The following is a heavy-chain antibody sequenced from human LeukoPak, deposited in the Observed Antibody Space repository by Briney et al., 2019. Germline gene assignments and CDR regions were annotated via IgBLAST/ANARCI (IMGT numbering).Heavy chain of an antibody. Sequence: PSETLSLTCVVYGGSFSDYYWTWVRQPPGKGLEWIGEINHGGTTKYNPSLKSRVTISIHTSNNPFSLKLNSVTAADTAVYYCARGEGTLAGRRWPYSFYHYVDVWGKGTTVTVSS. V-gene: IGHV4-34*01. D-gene: IGHD6-19*01. CDR2: INHGGTT. CDR3: ARGEGTLAGRRWPYSFYHYVDV. J-gene: IGHJ6*03. CDR1: GGSFSDYY.